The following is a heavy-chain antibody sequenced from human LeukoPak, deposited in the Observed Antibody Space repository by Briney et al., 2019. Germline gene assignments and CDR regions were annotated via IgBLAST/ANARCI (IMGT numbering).Heavy chain of an antibody. V-gene: IGHV4-38-2*02. J-gene: IGHJ6*03. CDR1: GYSISSGYY. D-gene: IGHD6-13*01. CDR2: IYHSGST. Sequence: SETLSLTCTVSGYSISSGYYWGWIRQPPGKGLEWIGSIYHSGSTYYNPSLKSRVTISVDTSKNQFSLKLSSVTAADTAVYYCARRLSSSWAYYCYYYMDVWGKGTTVTISS. CDR3: ARRLSSSWAYYCYYYMDV.